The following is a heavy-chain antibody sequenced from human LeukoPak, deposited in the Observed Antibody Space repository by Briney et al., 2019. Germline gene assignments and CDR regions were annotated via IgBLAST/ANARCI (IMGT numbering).Heavy chain of an antibody. V-gene: IGHV3-30*02. CDR1: GFTFSAHG. D-gene: IGHD3-22*01. CDR2: IRYDGSNK. CDR3: AKDSGGYYNWFDP. Sequence: GGSLRLSCAASGFTFSAHGMTWVRQAPGKGLEGGAFIRYDGSNKYYADSVKGRFTISRDNSKNTLYLQMNSLRAEDTAVYYCAKDSGGYYNWFDPWGQGTLVTVSS. J-gene: IGHJ5*02.